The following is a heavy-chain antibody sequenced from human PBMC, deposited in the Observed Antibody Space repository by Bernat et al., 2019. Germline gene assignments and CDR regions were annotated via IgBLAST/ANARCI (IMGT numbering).Heavy chain of an antibody. CDR2: ISSGSNTI. CDR1: GFTFSIYT. V-gene: IGHV3-48*01. J-gene: IGHJ4*02. Sequence: EVQLVDSGGGLVQPGGSLRLSCAASGFTFSIYTMNWVRQAPGKGLEWVSYISSGSNTIYDADSVKGRFTISRDNAKNSLYLQMNSLRAEDTAVYYSARSWWDLVLINFFDYWGQGTLVTVSS. CDR3: ARSWWDLVLINFFDY. D-gene: IGHD1-26*01.